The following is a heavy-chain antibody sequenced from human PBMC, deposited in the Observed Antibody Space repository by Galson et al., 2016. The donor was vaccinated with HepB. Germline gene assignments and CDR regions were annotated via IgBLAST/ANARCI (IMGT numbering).Heavy chain of an antibody. CDR1: GDSISITRL. D-gene: IGHD3-10*01. J-gene: IGHJ6*02. CDR2: ILHTGST. V-gene: IGHV4-4*02. CDR3: AKYFGSRSYWRRSPVIFAMDV. Sequence: SETLSLTCAVSGDSISITRLWSWVHQSPGKGLAWIGEILHTGSTNYNPSLKSRVTISVQKSKNQFSLKLSYVTAADTAVYYCAKYFGSRSYWRRSPVIFAMDVWGQGTTVTVSS.